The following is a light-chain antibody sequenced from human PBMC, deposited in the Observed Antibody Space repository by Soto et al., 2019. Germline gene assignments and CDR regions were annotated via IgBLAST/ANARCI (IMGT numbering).Light chain of an antibody. CDR3: QQYNSYSWT. CDR2: KAS. CDR1: QSISSW. Sequence: DIQMTQAPSTLSASLRARLTITCRASQSISSWLAWYQQKPGKAPKLLIYKASSLGSGVPSRFSGSGSGTEFTLTISSLQPDDFATYYCQQYNSYSWTFGQGTKVDI. V-gene: IGKV1-5*03. J-gene: IGKJ1*01.